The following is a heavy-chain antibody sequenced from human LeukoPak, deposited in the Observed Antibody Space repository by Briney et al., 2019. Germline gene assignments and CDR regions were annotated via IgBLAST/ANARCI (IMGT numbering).Heavy chain of an antibody. Sequence: GGSLRLSCAISGLTFHDYAMTWVRQAPGKRLEWVSTIVGDSSKTYYADSVKGRFTISRDNSNYMLFLHMNNLRAEDTAIYYCAKQPYNYYYLDVWGKGTTVTVSS. CDR3: AKQPYNYYYLDV. CDR1: GLTFHDYA. V-gene: IGHV3-23*01. D-gene: IGHD2-21*01. J-gene: IGHJ6*03. CDR2: IVGDSSKT.